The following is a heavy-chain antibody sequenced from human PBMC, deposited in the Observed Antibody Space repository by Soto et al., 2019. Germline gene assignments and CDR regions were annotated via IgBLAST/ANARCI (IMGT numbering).Heavy chain of an antibody. J-gene: IGHJ4*02. CDR3: ARESEDLTSNFDY. CDR1: GFTFTRYS. CDR2: ISSTTNYI. Sequence: GGPLRLSCAASGFTFTRYSMNWVRQAPGKGLEWVSSISSTTNYIYYGDSMKGRFTISRDNAKNSLYLEMNSLRAEDTAVYYCARESEDLTSNFDYWGQGTLVTVSS. V-gene: IGHV3-21*06.